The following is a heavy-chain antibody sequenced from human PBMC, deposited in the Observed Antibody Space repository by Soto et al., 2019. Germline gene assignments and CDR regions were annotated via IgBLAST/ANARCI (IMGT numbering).Heavy chain of an antibody. J-gene: IGHJ4*02. CDR3: ARESEDLTSNFDY. CDR1: GFTFTRYS. CDR2: ISSTTNYI. Sequence: GGPLRLSCAASGFTFTRYSMNWVRQAPGKGLEWVSSISSTTNYIYYGDSMKGRFTISRDNAKNSLYLEMNSLRAEDTAVYYCARESEDLTSNFDYWGQGTLVTVSS. V-gene: IGHV3-21*06.